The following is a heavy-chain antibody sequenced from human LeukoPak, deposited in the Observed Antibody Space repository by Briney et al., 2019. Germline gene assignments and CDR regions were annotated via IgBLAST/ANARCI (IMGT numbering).Heavy chain of an antibody. CDR3: ARGPGYCSGGSCKDEVGYYYYYYYMDV. Sequence: GASVKVSCKASGYTFTGYYMHWVRQAPGQGLEWMGRINPNSGSTNYAQKFQVRVTMTRDTSISTAYMELSRLRSDDTAVYYCARGPGYCSGGSCKDEVGYYYYYYYMDVWGKGTTVTVSS. CDR2: INPNSGST. V-gene: IGHV1-2*06. J-gene: IGHJ6*03. D-gene: IGHD2-15*01. CDR1: GYTFTGYY.